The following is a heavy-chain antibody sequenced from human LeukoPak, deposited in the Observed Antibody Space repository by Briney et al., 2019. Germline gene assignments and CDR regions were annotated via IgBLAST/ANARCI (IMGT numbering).Heavy chain of an antibody. J-gene: IGHJ3*02. CDR2: IYYSGNT. Sequence: PSETLSLTCTVSGGSISSSNFYWGWIRQPPGKGLEWIGSIYYSGNTYYNPSLKGRVTISVDTSKNQFSLKLSSVTAADTAVYYCARRGRVEYSSSSYAFDIWGQGTMVTVSS. CDR3: ARRGRVEYSSSSYAFDI. V-gene: IGHV4-39*01. CDR1: GGSISSSNFY. D-gene: IGHD6-6*01.